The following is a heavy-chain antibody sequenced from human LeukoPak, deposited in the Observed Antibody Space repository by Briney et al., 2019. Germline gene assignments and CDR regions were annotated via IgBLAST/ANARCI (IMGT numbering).Heavy chain of an antibody. CDR3: ARGEVVRYFDWLRYYYGMDV. J-gene: IGHJ6*02. D-gene: IGHD3-9*01. V-gene: IGHV1-18*01. CDR1: GYTFTSYG. Sequence: ASVKVSCKASGYTFTSYGISWVRQAPGQGLEWMGWISAYNGNTNYAQKLQGRVTMTRNTSISTAYMELSSLRSEDTAVYYCARGEVVRYFDWLRYYYGMDVWGQGTTVTVSS. CDR2: ISAYNGNT.